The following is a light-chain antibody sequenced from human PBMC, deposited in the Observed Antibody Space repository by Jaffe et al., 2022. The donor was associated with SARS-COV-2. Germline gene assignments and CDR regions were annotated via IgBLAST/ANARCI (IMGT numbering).Light chain of an antibody. J-gene: IGLJ3*02. Sequence: SYELTQPPSVSVSPGQTASITCSGDKLGDKYACWYQQKPGQSPVVVMYQNTKRPSGIPERFSGSNSANTATLTISGTQAMDEADYYCQVWDSSTVVFGGGTKLTVL. CDR3: QVWDSSTVV. CDR1: KLGDKY. CDR2: QNT. V-gene: IGLV3-1*01.